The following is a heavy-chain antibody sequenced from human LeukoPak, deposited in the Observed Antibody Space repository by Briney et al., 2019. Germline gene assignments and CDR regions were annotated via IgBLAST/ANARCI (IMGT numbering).Heavy chain of an antibody. Sequence: ASVKVSCKASGGTFSSYAISWVRQAPGQGLEWMGGIIPTFGTANYAQKFQGRVTITADESTSTAYMELSSLRSEDTAVYYCARGSGGSYHSGIHYWGQGTLVTVSS. J-gene: IGHJ4*02. V-gene: IGHV1-69*13. CDR2: IIPTFGTA. CDR1: GGTFSSYA. D-gene: IGHD1-26*01. CDR3: ARGSGGSYHSGIHY.